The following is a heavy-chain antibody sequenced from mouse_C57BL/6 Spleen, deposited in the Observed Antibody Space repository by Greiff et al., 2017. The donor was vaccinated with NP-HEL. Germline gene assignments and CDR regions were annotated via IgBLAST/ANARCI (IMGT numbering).Heavy chain of an antibody. CDR2: INPNNGGT. Sequence: VQLQQSGPELVKPGASVKISCKASGYTFTDYYMNWVKQSHGKSLEWIGDINPNNGGTSYNQKFKGKATLTVDKSSSTAYMELRSLTSEDSAVYYCAREGDDYDGGFAYWGQGTLVTVSA. J-gene: IGHJ3*01. V-gene: IGHV1-26*01. D-gene: IGHD2-4*01. CDR3: AREGDDYDGGFAY. CDR1: GYTFTDYY.